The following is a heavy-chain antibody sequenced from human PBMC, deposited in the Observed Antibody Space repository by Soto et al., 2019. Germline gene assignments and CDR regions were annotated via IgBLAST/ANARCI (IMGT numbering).Heavy chain of an antibody. J-gene: IGHJ4*02. D-gene: IGHD6-19*01. CDR1: GFTFSDFG. Sequence: GSLRLSCVVSGFTFSDFGMHWVRQSPGEGLAWVASISKDGLDRYYSESVKGRFTISRDDSKNTVFLQMNSLKVEDTAAYFCASPREGQWLVFDHWGQRTLVTVSS. CDR2: ISKDGLDR. V-gene: IGHV3-30*19. CDR3: ASPREGQWLVFDH.